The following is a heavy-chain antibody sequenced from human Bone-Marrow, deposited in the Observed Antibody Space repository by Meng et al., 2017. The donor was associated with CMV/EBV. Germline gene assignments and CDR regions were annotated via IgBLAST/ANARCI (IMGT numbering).Heavy chain of an antibody. Sequence: WMSWVRQAPGKGLEWVGRIKSKTDGGTTDYAAPVKGRFTISRDDSKNTLYLQMNSLKTEDTAVYYCTTDYTGPGWYYYGSGSLFDYWGQGTLVTVSS. J-gene: IGHJ4*02. CDR3: TTDYTGPGWYYYGSGSLFDY. D-gene: IGHD3-10*01. CDR1: W. CDR2: IKSKTDGGTT. V-gene: IGHV3-15*01.